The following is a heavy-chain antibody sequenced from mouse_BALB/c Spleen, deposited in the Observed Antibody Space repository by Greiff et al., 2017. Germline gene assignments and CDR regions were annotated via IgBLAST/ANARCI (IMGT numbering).Heavy chain of an antibody. Sequence: QVQLQQSGAELVKPGASVKLSCKTSGYTFTSYWIQWVKQRPGQGLGWIGEIFPGTGTTYYNEKFKGKATLTIDTSSSTAYMQLSSLTSEDSAVYFCARGYRYDGAWFAYWGQGTLVTVSA. V-gene: IGHV1S132*01. J-gene: IGHJ3*01. D-gene: IGHD2-14*01. CDR3: ARGYRYDGAWFAY. CDR1: GYTFTSYW. CDR2: IFPGTGTT.